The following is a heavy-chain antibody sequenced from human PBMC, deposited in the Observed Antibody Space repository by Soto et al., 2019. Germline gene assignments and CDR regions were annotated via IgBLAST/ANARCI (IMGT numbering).Heavy chain of an antibody. J-gene: IGHJ6*02. CDR3: AKVRYSSPMGYYYGMDV. Sequence: QAQLEQSGGEVKKPGSSVKVSCKASRVAFSKFIVTWVRQAPGLGLEWVGGIIPIFGTANYAQKFQGSVTLTADESTSTSYMEVNNLRSEDTAVYYCAKVRYSSPMGYYYGMDVWGQGTTVTVSS. CDR1: RVAFSKFI. D-gene: IGHD6-19*01. V-gene: IGHV1-69*01. CDR2: IIPIFGTA.